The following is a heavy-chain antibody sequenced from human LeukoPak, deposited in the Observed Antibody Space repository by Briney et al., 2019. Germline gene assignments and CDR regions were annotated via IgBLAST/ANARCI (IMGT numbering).Heavy chain of an antibody. CDR1: GYTFTSYG. V-gene: IGHV1-18*01. J-gene: IGHJ3*02. D-gene: IGHD3-3*01. CDR3: ATKLYDFWSAFDI. Sequence: ASVKVSCKASGYTFTSYGISWVRQAPGQGLEWMGWISAYNGNTNYAQKLQGRVTMTTDTSTSTAYMELRSLRPDDTAVYYCATKLYDFWSAFDIWGQGTMVTVSS. CDR2: ISAYNGNT.